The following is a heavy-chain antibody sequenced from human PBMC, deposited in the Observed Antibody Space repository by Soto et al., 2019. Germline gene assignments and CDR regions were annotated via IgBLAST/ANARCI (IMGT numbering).Heavy chain of an antibody. J-gene: IGHJ6*02. Sequence: SVKVSCKASGGTFSSYAISWVRQAPGQGLEWMGGIIPIFGTANYAQKFQGRVTITADESTSTAYMELSSLRSEDTAVYYCARDPERGTLGYCTNGVRYNYYYGMDVWGQGTTVTV. D-gene: IGHD2-8*01. CDR1: GGTFSSYA. CDR3: ARDPERGTLGYCTNGVRYNYYYGMDV. CDR2: IIPIFGTA. V-gene: IGHV1-69*13.